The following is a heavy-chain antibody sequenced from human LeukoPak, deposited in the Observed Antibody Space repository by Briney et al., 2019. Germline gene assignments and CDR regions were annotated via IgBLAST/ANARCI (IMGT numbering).Heavy chain of an antibody. V-gene: IGHV3-15*01. J-gene: IGHJ4*02. CDR3: AKQGNYGEVID. D-gene: IGHD4-17*01. Sequence: PGGSLTLSRAASGLTFSDAWMMWVRQAPGNGLEWVGCIKRLVDGGTTDYAAPVTARFTISRDDSRTTVYLQMNSLKAEDTAVYYCAKQGNYGEVIDWGQGTLVSVSS. CDR1: GLTFSDAW. CDR2: IKRLVDGGTT.